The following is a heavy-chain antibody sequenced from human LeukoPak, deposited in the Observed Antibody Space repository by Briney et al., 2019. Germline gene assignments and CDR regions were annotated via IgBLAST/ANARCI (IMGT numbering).Heavy chain of an antibody. J-gene: IGHJ6*02. CDR1: GGSINTYY. D-gene: IGHD2-15*01. CDR3: EKDSHLDV. V-gene: IGHV4-59*08. CDR2: IYYSGGT. Sequence: SETLSLTCSVSGGSINTYYWSWIRQPPGKGLEWIGYIYYSGGTNCNPSLQSRVTISVDTSKNQFSLKLSSVTAADTAVYYCEKDSHLDVWGHGTTVTVSS.